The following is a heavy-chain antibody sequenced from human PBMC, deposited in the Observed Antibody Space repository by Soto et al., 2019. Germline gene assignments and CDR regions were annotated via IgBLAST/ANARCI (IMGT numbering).Heavy chain of an antibody. J-gene: IGHJ5*02. CDR2: INYIGAT. CDR1: GGSISNGGYY. D-gene: IGHD5-12*01. Sequence: QVQLQESGPGLVKPSQTLSLTCAVSGGSISNGGYYWSWIRQHPGKGLEYIGYINYIGATNYNPSLKSRVTISVDTSKNQLSLWLTSVTAADTAVYYCAREGLNFERSGYNSPYWFDPWGQGILVTVSS. V-gene: IGHV4-31*11. CDR3: AREGLNFERSGYNSPYWFDP.